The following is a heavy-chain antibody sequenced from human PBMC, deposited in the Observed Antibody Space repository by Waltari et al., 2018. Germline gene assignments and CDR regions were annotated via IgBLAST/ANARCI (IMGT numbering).Heavy chain of an antibody. CDR2: INTGNGNR. CDR1: GYTFSDSA. CDR3: ARANLFRSRGLTFDI. J-gene: IGHJ3*02. V-gene: IGHV1-3*03. D-gene: IGHD3-3*01. Sequence: QVQLVQSGAEVKKPGASVKVSCKASGYTFSDSAIHGVRQAPGQRPEWMGWINTGNGNREYSQECQGRVTSSRDTSASTVYMELSSLRSEDMAVYYCARANLFRSRGLTFDIWGQGTMVTVSS.